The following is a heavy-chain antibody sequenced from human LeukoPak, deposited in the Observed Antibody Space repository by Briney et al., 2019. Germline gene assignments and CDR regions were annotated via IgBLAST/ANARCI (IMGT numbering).Heavy chain of an antibody. D-gene: IGHD6-19*01. CDR3: AREYSRGCYKGWFVY. CDR1: GYTFASYG. Sequence: ASVKVSCKASGYTFASYGISWVRQAPGQGLEWMGWISAYNGNTNYAQKLQGRVTMTTDTSTSTAYMELRSLRSDDTAVYYCAREYSRGCYKGWFVYWGQGTLVTVSS. CDR2: ISAYNGNT. J-gene: IGHJ4*02. V-gene: IGHV1-18*04.